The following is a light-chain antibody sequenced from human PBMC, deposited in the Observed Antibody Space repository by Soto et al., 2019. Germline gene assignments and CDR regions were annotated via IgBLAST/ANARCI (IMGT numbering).Light chain of an antibody. V-gene: IGLV2-14*01. Sequence: QSALTQPASVSGSPGQSITISCTGTSSDVGDYNYVSWYQQHPGKAPKVMIYDVSNRPSGVSNRFSGSKSGNTASLTISGLQAEDGADYYCSSYTSSSTLVFGTGTKVTVL. CDR1: SSDVGDYNY. J-gene: IGLJ1*01. CDR2: DVS. CDR3: SSYTSSSTLV.